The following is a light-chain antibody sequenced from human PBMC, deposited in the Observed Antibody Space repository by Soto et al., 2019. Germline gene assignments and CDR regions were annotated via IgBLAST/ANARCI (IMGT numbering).Light chain of an antibody. J-gene: IGLJ2*01. CDR2: DTS. V-gene: IGLV7-46*01. CDR3: LLSYKAARV. Sequence: QAVVTQEPSLTVSPGGTATLTCGSSTGAVTSNHHPYWFQQKAGQAPRTLIYDTSNKHSWTPPRFSGSLLGDKAALTLSGAQPEDEAQYSCLLSYKAARVFGGGTKLTVL. CDR1: TGAVTSNHH.